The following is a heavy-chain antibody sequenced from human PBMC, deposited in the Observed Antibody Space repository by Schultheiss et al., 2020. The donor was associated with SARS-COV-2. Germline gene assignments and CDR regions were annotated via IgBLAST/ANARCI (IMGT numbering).Heavy chain of an antibody. CDR3: ARHLSSWSTPLYYFDY. Sequence: ASVKVSCKASGYTFTNYHIHWVRQAPGQGLEWMGWISAYNGNTNYAQKLQGRVTITADESTSTAYMELSSLRSEDTAVYYCARHLSSWSTPLYYFDYWGQGTLVTVSS. V-gene: IGHV1-18*04. CDR2: ISAYNGNT. D-gene: IGHD6-13*01. CDR1: GYTFTNYH. J-gene: IGHJ4*02.